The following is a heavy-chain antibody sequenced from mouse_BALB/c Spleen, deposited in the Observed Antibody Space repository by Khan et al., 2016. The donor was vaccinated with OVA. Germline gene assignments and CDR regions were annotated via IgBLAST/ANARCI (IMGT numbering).Heavy chain of an antibody. CDR3: ARDYGSLYWYFDV. V-gene: IGHV3-5*02. CDR2: IYYSGTV. CDR1: GISITSGNYR. D-gene: IGHD1-1*01. Sequence: EVELVESGPGLVKTSQTVSLTCTVTGISITSGNYRWSWIRQFPGNNLEWIGNIYYSGTVTYNPSLTSRTTITRDTSKNQFFLEMNSLTAEDTATYYCARDYGSLYWYFDVWGAGTTVTVSS. J-gene: IGHJ1*01.